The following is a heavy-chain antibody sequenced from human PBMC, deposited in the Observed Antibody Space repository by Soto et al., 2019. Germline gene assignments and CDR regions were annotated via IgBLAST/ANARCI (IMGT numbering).Heavy chain of an antibody. J-gene: IGHJ5*02. Sequence: GSLRLSCTGSGFIFSDYAMAWVRQAPGKGLAWVSGISGGRGSTFYADSVRGRFAISRDNSKDTVYLQMNSLRAEDTAVYYCAKSSRAFISAPATPWGQGTPVTVSS. CDR2: ISGGRGST. CDR3: AKSSRAFISAPATP. V-gene: IGHV3-23*01. D-gene: IGHD6-13*01. CDR1: GFIFSDYA.